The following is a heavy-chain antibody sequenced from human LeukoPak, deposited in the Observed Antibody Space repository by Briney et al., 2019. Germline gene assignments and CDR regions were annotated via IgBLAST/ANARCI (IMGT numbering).Heavy chain of an antibody. CDR2: IYSRGNT. CDR1: GFTVSSSS. Sequence: GGSLRLSCAASGFTVSSSSMGWVRQAPGKGLEWVSVIYSRGNTYYADSVKGRFTISRDNSENTLYLQMNSLRDEDTAVYYCAREACSSTSCSYYFDSWGQGTLVTVSS. V-gene: IGHV3-66*01. D-gene: IGHD2-2*01. J-gene: IGHJ4*02. CDR3: AREACSSTSCSYYFDS.